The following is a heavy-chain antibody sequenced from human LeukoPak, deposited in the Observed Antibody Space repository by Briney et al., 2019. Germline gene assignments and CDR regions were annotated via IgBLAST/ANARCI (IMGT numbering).Heavy chain of an antibody. CDR1: GYTFTSYD. CDR3: ARTISPLWFGELYYYYYYYGMDV. J-gene: IGHJ6*02. D-gene: IGHD3-10*01. CDR2: MNPNSGNT. V-gene: IGHV1-8*01. Sequence: GASVKVSCKASGYTFTSYDINWVRQATGQGLEWMGWMNPNSGNTGYAQKFQGRVTMTWNTSISTAYMELSSLRSEDTAVYYCARTISPLWFGELYYYYYYYGMDVWGQGTTVTVSS.